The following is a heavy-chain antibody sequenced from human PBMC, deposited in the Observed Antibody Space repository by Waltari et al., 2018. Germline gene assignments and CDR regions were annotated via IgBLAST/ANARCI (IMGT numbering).Heavy chain of an antibody. CDR1: GGSFSGYY. D-gene: IGHD3-3*01. V-gene: IGHV4-34*01. Sequence: QVQLQQWGAGLLKPSETLSLTCAVYGGSFSGYYWSWIRQPPGKGLEWIGEINHSGRTNYNPSLKSRVTISVDTSKNQSSLKLSSVTAADTAVYYCARRAITIFGVVTIYYGMDVWGQGTTVTVSS. CDR3: ARRAITIFGVVTIYYGMDV. CDR2: INHSGRT. J-gene: IGHJ6*02.